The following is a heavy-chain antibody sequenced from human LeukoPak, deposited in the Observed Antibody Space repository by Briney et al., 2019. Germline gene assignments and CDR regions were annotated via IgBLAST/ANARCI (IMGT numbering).Heavy chain of an antibody. D-gene: IGHD1-26*01. CDR2: ISAYNGNT. Sequence: GSSVKVSCKASGGTFSSYAISWVRQAPGQGLEWMGWISAYNGNTNYAQGLQGRVTMTTDTSTSTAYMELRSLRSDDTAVYYCARAPYQLGSGSYYDYRGQGTLVTVSS. J-gene: IGHJ4*02. CDR3: ARAPYQLGSGSYYDY. CDR1: GGTFSSYA. V-gene: IGHV1-18*01.